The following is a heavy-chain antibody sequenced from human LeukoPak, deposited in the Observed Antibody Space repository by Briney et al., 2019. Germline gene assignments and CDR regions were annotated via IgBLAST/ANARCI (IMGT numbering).Heavy chain of an antibody. CDR1: GFSFSDYS. CDR3: TRGVEMTTISPYY. Sequence: PGRSLRLSCAVFGFSFSDYSISWFRQAPGKGLEWVGFIRNRTYGGTTEYAASVKGRFTILRDDSTSIAYLQMNSLKTEDTAMYYCTRGVEMTTISPYYWGQGTLVTVST. CDR2: IRNRTYGGTT. D-gene: IGHD5-24*01. J-gene: IGHJ4*02. V-gene: IGHV3-49*03.